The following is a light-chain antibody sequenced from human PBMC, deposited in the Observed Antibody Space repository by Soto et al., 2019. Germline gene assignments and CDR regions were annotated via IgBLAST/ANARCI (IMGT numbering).Light chain of an antibody. CDR3: QQYGRS. Sequence: VVLTQSPGTLSLSPWDRVTLSCRASQRISSSYLAWYQHKPGQSPRLLIYGASNRAVGIPGRFSGSGSGTDFTLIINRLEPEDFAVYYCQQYGRSFGQGTRLEIK. V-gene: IGKV3-20*01. CDR2: GAS. J-gene: IGKJ5*01. CDR1: QRISSSY.